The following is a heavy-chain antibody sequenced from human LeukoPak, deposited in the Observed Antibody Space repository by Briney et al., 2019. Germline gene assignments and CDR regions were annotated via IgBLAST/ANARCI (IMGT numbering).Heavy chain of an antibody. V-gene: IGHV6-1*01. Sequence: SQTLSLTCAISGDSVSSNSAAWNWIRQSPSRGLEWLGRTYYRSKWYNDYAESVKSRITINSDTSKNQFSLQLNSVTPEDTAVYYCTRDEQWLVYFDYWGQGTLVTVSS. CDR2: TYYRSKWYN. CDR3: TRDEQWLVYFDY. J-gene: IGHJ4*02. D-gene: IGHD6-19*01. CDR1: GDSVSSNSAA.